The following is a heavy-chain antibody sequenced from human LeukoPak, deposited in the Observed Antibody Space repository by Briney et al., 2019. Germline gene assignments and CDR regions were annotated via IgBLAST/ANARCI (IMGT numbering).Heavy chain of an antibody. Sequence: GASVKVSCKASGYTFTSYYMHWVRQAPGQGLEWMGIINPSGGSTSYAQKFQGRVTMTRDTSTSTVYMELSSLRSEDTAVYYCARAENSGSYHGEPPRAIDYWGQGTLVTVSS. V-gene: IGHV1-46*01. CDR2: INPSGGST. D-gene: IGHD1-26*01. CDR1: GYTFTSYY. CDR3: ARAENSGSYHGEPPRAIDY. J-gene: IGHJ4*02.